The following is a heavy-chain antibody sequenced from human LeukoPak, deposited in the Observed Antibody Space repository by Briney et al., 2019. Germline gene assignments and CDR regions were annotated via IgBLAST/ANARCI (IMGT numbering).Heavy chain of an antibody. CDR1: GGSIRSSYYY. D-gene: IGHD3-3*01. Sequence: SETLSLTCTVSGGSIRSSYYYWGWIRQSPGKGLEWIGSLYYSRTTYYNPSLNSRVTISEVTSKNQFSLQLNSVTAADTAVYYCARHDGRGGNTMGALDSWGQGSLVTVSS. CDR2: LYYSRTT. V-gene: IGHV4-39*01. J-gene: IGHJ4*02. CDR3: ARHDGRGGNTMGALDS.